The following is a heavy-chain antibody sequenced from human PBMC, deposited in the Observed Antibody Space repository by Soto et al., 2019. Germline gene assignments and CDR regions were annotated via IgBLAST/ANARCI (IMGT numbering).Heavy chain of an antibody. V-gene: IGHV3-30-3*01. CDR3: ARERRIVNQPLDY. Sequence: QVQLVESGGGVVQPGRSLRLSCAASGFTFSSYAMHWVRQAPGKGLEWVAVISYDGSNKYYADSVKGRFTISRENSKNTLYLQMNSLRAEDTAVYYCARERRIVNQPLDYGGKGTLVTVSS. CDR2: ISYDGSNK. CDR1: GFTFSSYA. D-gene: IGHD2-15*01. J-gene: IGHJ4*02.